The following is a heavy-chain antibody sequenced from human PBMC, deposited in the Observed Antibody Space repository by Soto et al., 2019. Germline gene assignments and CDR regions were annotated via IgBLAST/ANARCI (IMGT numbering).Heavy chain of an antibody. V-gene: IGHV4-59*08. D-gene: IGHD5-12*01. J-gene: IGHJ4*02. CDR2: IYYSGST. Sequence: SETLSLTCAVSGGSISSYYWSWIRQPPGKGLEWIGYIYYSGSTNYNPSLKSRVTISVDTSKNQFSLKLSFVTAADTAVYYCARRYGGNFDYWGQGTLVTVSS. CDR3: ARRYGGNFDY. CDR1: GGSISSYY.